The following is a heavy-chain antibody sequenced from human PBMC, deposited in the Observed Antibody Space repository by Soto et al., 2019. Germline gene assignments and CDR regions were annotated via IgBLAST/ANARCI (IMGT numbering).Heavy chain of an antibody. V-gene: IGHV4-31*03. CDR3: ARVTLPGEDYYDSGAY. Sequence: PSETLSLTCTVSGGSISSGGYYWSWIRQHPGKGLEWIGYIYYSGSTYYNPSLKSRVTISVDTSKNQFSLKLSSVPAADTAVYYCARVTLPGEDYYDSGAYWGQGTLVTVSS. CDR2: IYYSGST. J-gene: IGHJ4*02. D-gene: IGHD3-22*01. CDR1: GGSISSGGYY.